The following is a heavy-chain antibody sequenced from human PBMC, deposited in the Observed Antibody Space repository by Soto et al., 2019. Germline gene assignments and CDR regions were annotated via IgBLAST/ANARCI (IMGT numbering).Heavy chain of an antibody. Sequence: SETLSLTCTVSGGSISSSSYYWGWIRQPPGKGLEWIGSIYYSGSTYYNPSLKSRVTISVDTSKNQFSLKLSSVTAADTAVYYCARGRNWFDPWGQGTLVTVSS. CDR1: GGSISSSSYY. CDR3: ARGRNWFDP. J-gene: IGHJ5*02. CDR2: IYYSGST. V-gene: IGHV4-39*01.